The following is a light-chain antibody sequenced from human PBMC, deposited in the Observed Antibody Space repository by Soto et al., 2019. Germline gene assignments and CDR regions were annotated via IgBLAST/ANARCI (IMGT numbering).Light chain of an antibody. J-gene: IGLJ1*01. CDR1: SSDVGGYNY. Sequence: QSVLAQPASVSGSPGQSVTISCTGTSSDVGGYNYVSWYQQLPGEAPKLIIYGVTDRPSGVSNRFSGSKSGNTASLTVSGLQAEDEGAYYCSSYTATRTYVFGTGTKVTVL. CDR2: GVT. V-gene: IGLV2-14*01. CDR3: SSYTATRTYV.